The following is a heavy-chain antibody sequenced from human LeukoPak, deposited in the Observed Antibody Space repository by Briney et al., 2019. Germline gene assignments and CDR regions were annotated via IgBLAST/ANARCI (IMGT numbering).Heavy chain of an antibody. J-gene: IGHJ4*02. V-gene: IGHV3-23*01. CDR3: AKDLGILTGYYLHLFDY. CDR2: ISGSGGST. Sequence: GGSLRLSCAASGFTFSSYGMSWVRQAPRKGLEWVSAISGSGGSTYYADSVKGRFTISRDNSKNTLYLQMNSLRAEDTAVYYCAKDLGILTGYYLHLFDYWGQGTLVTVSS. CDR1: GFTFSSYG. D-gene: IGHD3-9*01.